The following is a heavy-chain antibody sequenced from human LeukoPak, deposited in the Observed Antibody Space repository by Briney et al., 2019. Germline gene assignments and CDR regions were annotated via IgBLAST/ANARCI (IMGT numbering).Heavy chain of an antibody. CDR1: GYTFTSYD. CDR2: MNPNSGNT. CDR3: ARVSTYFGVVTDFDY. Sequence: ASVKVSCKASGYTFTSYDINWVRQATGQGLEWMGWMNPNSGNTGYAQKFKGRVTMTRNTSIGTAYMELSSLRSEDTAVYYCARVSTYFGVVTDFDYWGQGTLVTVSS. D-gene: IGHD3-3*01. J-gene: IGHJ4*02. V-gene: IGHV1-8*01.